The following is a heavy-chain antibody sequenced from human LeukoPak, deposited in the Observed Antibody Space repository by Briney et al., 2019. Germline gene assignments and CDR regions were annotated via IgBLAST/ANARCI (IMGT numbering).Heavy chain of an antibody. J-gene: IGHJ4*02. V-gene: IGHV1-18*01. CDR3: ARADIVVVVAADYYFDY. Sequence: EASVKVSCKASGYTFTSYGISWVRQAPGQGIEGMGWNSSYNGNTNYAQKLQGRVTMTTDTSTSTAYMELRSLRSDDTAVYYCARADIVVVVAADYYFDYWGQGTLVTVSS. D-gene: IGHD2-15*01. CDR2: NSSYNGNT. CDR1: GYTFTSYG.